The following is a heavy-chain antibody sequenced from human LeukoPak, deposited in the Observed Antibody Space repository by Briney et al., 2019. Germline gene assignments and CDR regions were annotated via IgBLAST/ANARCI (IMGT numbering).Heavy chain of an antibody. CDR3: SRAGSSPDYYYCMDV. V-gene: IGHV3-66*01. CDR1: GFTLSSNY. CDR2: IYSGGRT. Sequence: GGSLRLSCAASGFTLSSNYMSWVRQAPGKGPEWVSVIYSGGRTYYADSVKGRFTISRDNSKNTLYLQMNSLRAEDTAVYYCSRAGSSPDYYYCMDVWGQGTTVTVSS. D-gene: IGHD6-6*01. J-gene: IGHJ6*02.